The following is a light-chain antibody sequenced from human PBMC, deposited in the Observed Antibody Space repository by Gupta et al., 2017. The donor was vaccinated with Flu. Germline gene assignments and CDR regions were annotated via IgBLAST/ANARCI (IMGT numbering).Light chain of an antibody. CDR2: GAS. J-gene: IGKJ4*01. CDR3: QQNNNCPCT. CDR1: ESVSSY. Sequence: EIAMTPSTTTLSVSAGERVTRCGRASESVSSYLAWYQQRRGEARRLLMYGASTRASGIATSFSGSGSRKEFTLTISRQQYDDFAVYYCQQNNNCPCTFGRGTKVEIK. V-gene: IGKV3-15*01.